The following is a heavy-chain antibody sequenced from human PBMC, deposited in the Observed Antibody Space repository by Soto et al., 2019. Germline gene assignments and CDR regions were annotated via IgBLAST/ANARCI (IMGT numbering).Heavy chain of an antibody. V-gene: IGHV3-30*03. CDR1: GFTFSSYG. Sequence: QVQLVESGGGVVQPGRSLRLSCAASGFTFSSYGMHWVRQAPGKGLEWVAVISYDGSNKYYADSVKGRFTISRDNSKNTLYLQMNSLRAEDTAVYYCARYYGDYEWAAFDIWGQGTMVTVSS. CDR2: ISYDGSNK. J-gene: IGHJ3*02. D-gene: IGHD4-17*01. CDR3: ARYYGDYEWAAFDI.